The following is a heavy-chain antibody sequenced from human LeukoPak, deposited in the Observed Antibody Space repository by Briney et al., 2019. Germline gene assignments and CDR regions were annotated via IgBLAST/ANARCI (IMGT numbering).Heavy chain of an antibody. J-gene: IGHJ4*02. V-gene: IGHV3-7*01. CDR1: GFTFSSYW. CDR2: IKQDGSEK. D-gene: IGHD3-10*01. CDR3: ARGYYYGSGSYLY. Sequence: GGSLRLSCAASGFTFSSYWMSWVRQAPGKGLEWVANIKQDGSEKYYVDSVKGRFTISRDNAKNSLYLQMNSLGAEDTAVYYCARGYYYGSGSYLYWGQGTLVTVSS.